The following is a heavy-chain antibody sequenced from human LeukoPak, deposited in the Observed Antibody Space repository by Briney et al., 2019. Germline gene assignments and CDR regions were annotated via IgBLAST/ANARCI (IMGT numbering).Heavy chain of an antibody. CDR1: GDSISSSNYY. CDR2: INHSGST. D-gene: IGHD2-2*01. Sequence: SETLSLTCTVSGDSISSSNYYWGWIRQPPGKGLEWIGEINHSGSTNYNPSLKSRVTISVDTSKNQFSLKLSSVTAADTAVYYCARGSRISGGQYCSSTSCYGYNWFDPWGRGTLVTVSS. V-gene: IGHV4-39*07. CDR3: ARGSRISGGQYCSSTSCYGYNWFDP. J-gene: IGHJ5*02.